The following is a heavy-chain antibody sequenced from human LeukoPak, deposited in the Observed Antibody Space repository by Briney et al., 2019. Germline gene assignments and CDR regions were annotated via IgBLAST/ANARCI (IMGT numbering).Heavy chain of an antibody. CDR1: GGTFSSYD. Sequence: ASVKVSCKASGGTFSSYDINWVRQATGQGLEWMGWMNPNSGNTGYAQKFQGRVTMTRNTSISTAYMELSSLRSEDTAVYYCARGRSYDFWSGYSYWGQGTLVTVSS. J-gene: IGHJ4*02. D-gene: IGHD3-3*01. V-gene: IGHV1-8*02. CDR3: ARGRSYDFWSGYSY. CDR2: MNPNSGNT.